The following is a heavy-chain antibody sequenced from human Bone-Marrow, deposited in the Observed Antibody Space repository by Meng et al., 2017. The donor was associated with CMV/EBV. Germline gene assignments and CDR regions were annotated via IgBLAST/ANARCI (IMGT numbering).Heavy chain of an antibody. CDR1: GGSISSYY. Sequence: SETLSLTCTVSGGSISSYYWSWIRQPPGKGLEWIGYIYYSGSTNYNPSLKSRVTISVDTSKNQFSLKLSSVTAADTAVYYCAREGAYYYDSSGYYSGDAFDIWGQGTMVPVSS. J-gene: IGHJ3*02. CDR3: AREGAYYYDSSGYYSGDAFDI. V-gene: IGHV4-59*01. D-gene: IGHD3-22*01. CDR2: IYYSGST.